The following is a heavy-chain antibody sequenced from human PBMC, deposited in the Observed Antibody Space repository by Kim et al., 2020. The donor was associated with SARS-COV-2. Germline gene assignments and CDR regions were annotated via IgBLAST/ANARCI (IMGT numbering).Heavy chain of an antibody. CDR1: GGSFSGYY. Sequence: SETLSLTCAVYGGSFSGYYWSWIRQPPGKGLEWIGEINHSGSTNYNPSLKSRVTISVDTSKNQFSLKLSSVTAADTAVYYCARIGSSWYDTYYYYYGMDVWGQGTTVTVSS. J-gene: IGHJ6*02. CDR3: ARIGSSWYDTYYYYYGMDV. CDR2: INHSGST. D-gene: IGHD6-13*01. V-gene: IGHV4-34*01.